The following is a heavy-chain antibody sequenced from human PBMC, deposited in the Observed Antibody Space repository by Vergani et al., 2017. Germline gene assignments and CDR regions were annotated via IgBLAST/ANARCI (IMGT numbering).Heavy chain of an antibody. CDR1: GFTSSYYG. J-gene: IGHJ4*02. Sequence: QVHLVESGGGVVQPGRSLRLSCVVSGFTSSYYGMHWVRQAPGKGLEWVAVISYDGTQKYYADSVKGRFTISRDNSKSTLYLQMNSLRTEDTAVYYCTRVRGIGSGSYLKYGIDYWGQGTLVTVSS. V-gene: IGHV3-30*03. CDR2: ISYDGTQK. CDR3: TRVRGIGSGSYLKYGIDY. D-gene: IGHD1-26*01.